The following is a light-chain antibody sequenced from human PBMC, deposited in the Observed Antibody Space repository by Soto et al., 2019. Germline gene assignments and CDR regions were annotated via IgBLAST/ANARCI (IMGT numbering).Light chain of an antibody. CDR2: GAS. V-gene: IGKV3-20*01. CDR3: QQFGTSPPAFT. Sequence: ESMLTQSPGTLSLSPVDRATLFCRTSQTIANKYLTWYQQKPGQAPRLLIYGASIRATGVPDRFTGSGSGTGFTLTISRLEPEDFAVYYCQQFGTSPPAFTFGQGTKLEI. CDR1: QTIANKY. J-gene: IGKJ2*01.